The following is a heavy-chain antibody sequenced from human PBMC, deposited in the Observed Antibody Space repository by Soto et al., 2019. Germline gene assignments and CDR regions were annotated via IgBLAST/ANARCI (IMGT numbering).Heavy chain of an antibody. J-gene: IGHJ4*02. CDR3: ARAPEPPPIFGVPLPSFFDS. CDR2: IYYSGST. CDR1: GGSISSGGYY. D-gene: IGHD3-3*01. V-gene: IGHV4-31*03. Sequence: SETLSLTCTVSGGSISSGGYYWSWIRQHPGKGLEWIGYIYYSGSTYYNPSLKSRVMISVDTSKNHFSLRLSSVTAADTAVYYCARAPEPPPIFGVPLPSFFDSWGKGTQVTVS.